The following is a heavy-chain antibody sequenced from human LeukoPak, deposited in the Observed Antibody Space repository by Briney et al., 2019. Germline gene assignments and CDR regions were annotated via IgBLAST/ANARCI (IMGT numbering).Heavy chain of an antibody. J-gene: IGHJ4*02. Sequence: GGSLRLSCAASGFTVSSNCMSWVRQAPGKGLEWVSIIYNSGSTYYADSVKGRFTISRDNSKNTLYLQMDSLRAEDTAVYYCATGGTIFGIYWGQGTLVTVSS. V-gene: IGHV3-53*01. CDR1: GFTVSSNC. CDR2: IYNSGST. CDR3: ATGGTIFGIY. D-gene: IGHD3-3*01.